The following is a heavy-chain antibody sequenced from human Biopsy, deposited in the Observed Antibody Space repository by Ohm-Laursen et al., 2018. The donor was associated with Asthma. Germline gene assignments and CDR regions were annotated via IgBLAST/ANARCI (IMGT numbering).Heavy chain of an antibody. J-gene: IGHJ6*02. CDR2: IWYNGGYK. CDR1: GFTFSSYG. D-gene: IGHD1-1*01. Sequence: SLRLSCTASGFTFSSYGIHWVRQAPGKGLEWVAVIWYNGGYKDNVDSVKGRFTISRDNSKNTLYLQMNSLRAEDTAVYYCARDLGTTRMDVWGQGTTVTVSS. CDR3: ARDLGTTRMDV. V-gene: IGHV3-33*01.